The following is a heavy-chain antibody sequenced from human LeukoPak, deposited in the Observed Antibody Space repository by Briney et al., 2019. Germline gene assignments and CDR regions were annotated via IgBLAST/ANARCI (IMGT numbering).Heavy chain of an antibody. CDR2: IYTSGST. J-gene: IGHJ3*02. V-gene: IGHV4-4*07. CDR3: ARRDVLRYLGDAFDI. Sequence: SETLSLTCTVSGGSISSYYWSWIRQPAGKGLEWIGRIYTSGSTNYNPSLKSRVTMSVDTSKNQFSLKLSSVTAADTAVYYCARRDVLRYLGDAFDIWGQGTMVTVSS. CDR1: GGSISSYY. D-gene: IGHD3-9*01.